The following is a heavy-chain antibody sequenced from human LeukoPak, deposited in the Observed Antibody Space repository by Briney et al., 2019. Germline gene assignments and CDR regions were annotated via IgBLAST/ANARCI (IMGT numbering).Heavy chain of an antibody. D-gene: IGHD5-12*01. Sequence: PSETLSLTCAAYGGSFSGYYWSWIRQPPGKGLEWIGEINHSGSTNYNPSLKSRVTISVDTSKNQFSLKLSSVTAADTAVYYCASPGYSGYAWGQGTLVTVSS. CDR3: ASPGYSGYA. CDR2: INHSGST. CDR1: GGSFSGYY. J-gene: IGHJ4*02. V-gene: IGHV4-34*01.